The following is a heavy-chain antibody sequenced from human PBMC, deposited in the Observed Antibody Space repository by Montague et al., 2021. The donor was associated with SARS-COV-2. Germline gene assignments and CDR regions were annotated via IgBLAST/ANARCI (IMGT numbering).Heavy chain of an antibody. V-gene: IGHV4-59*01. CDR2: IYYSGST. J-gene: IGHJ5*02. CDR3: AREITMVRGVMSTNWFDP. Sequence: SETLSLTCTVSGGSISSYYWSWIRQPPGKGLEWIGYIYYSGSTNXNPSLKSRVTISVDTPKNQFSLKLSSVTAADTAVYYCAREITMVRGVMSTNWFDPWGQGTLVTVSS. CDR1: GGSISSYY. D-gene: IGHD3-10*01.